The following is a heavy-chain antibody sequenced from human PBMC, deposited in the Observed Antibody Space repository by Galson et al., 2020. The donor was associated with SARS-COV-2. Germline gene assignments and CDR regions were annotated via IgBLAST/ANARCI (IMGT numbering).Heavy chain of an antibody. J-gene: IGHJ4*02. V-gene: IGHV1-2*02. Sequence: ASVTVPCKASGYTFTAYYMHWVRQAPRQGREWRGWINPNRGGTNYAQKLQGRVTMTRDTSISTAYMELSRLRSDDTAVYYCARAEYYYGSGTIDYWGQGTLVTVSS. CDR2: INPNRGGT. D-gene: IGHD3-10*01. CDR1: GYTFTAYY. CDR3: ARAEYYYGSGTIDY.